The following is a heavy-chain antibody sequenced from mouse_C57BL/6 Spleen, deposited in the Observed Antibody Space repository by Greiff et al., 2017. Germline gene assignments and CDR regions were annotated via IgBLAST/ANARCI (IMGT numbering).Heavy chain of an antibody. D-gene: IGHD1-1*01. Sequence: QVQLQQSGAELVKPGASVKISCKASGYAFSSYWMNWVKQRPGKGLEWIGQIYPGAGDTNYNGKFKGKATLTADKSSSTAYMQLSSLTSEDSAVYFCARREVLRYLDYWGQGTTLTVSS. J-gene: IGHJ2*01. CDR3: ARREVLRYLDY. CDR2: IYPGAGDT. V-gene: IGHV1-80*01. CDR1: GYAFSSYW.